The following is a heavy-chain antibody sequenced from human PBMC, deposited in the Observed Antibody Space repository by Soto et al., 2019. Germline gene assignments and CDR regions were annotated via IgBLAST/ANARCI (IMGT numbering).Heavy chain of an antibody. CDR1: GFSLSTSGVG. V-gene: IGHV2-5*02. J-gene: IGHJ4*02. CDR2: IYWDDDK. CDR3: AHSPPDIVVVVAARSYYFDY. Sequence: SGPTLVNPTQTLTLTCTFSGFSLSTSGVGVGWIRQPPGKALEWLALIYWDDDKRYSPSLKSRLTITKDTSKNQVVLTMTNMDPVDTATYYCAHSPPDIVVVVAARSYYFDYWGQGTLVTVSS. D-gene: IGHD2-15*01.